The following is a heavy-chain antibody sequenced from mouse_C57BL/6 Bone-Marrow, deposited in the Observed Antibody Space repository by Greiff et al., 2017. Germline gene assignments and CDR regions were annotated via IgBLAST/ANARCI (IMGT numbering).Heavy chain of an antibody. D-gene: IGHD1-1*01. J-gene: IGHJ2*01. CDR2: IDPSDSYT. CDR3: ARWATVVATVDY. Sequence: QVQLQQPGAELVRPGTSVKLSCKASGYPFTSYWMHWVKQRPGQGLEWIGVIDPSDSYTNYNQKFKGKATLTVDTSSSTAYMQLSSLTSEDSAVYYCARWATVVATVDYWGQGTTLTVSS. V-gene: IGHV1-59*01. CDR1: GYPFTSYW.